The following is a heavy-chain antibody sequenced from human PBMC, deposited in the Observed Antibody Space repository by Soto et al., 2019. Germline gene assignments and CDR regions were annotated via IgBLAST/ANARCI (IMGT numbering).Heavy chain of an antibody. Sequence: GESLKISCKGSGYSFTSYWIGWVRQMPGKGLEWMGIIYPGDSDTRYSPSFQGQVTISADKSISTAYLQWSSLKASDTAMYYCARHYCSSTSCYPVYYYYYGMDVWGQGTTVTVS. V-gene: IGHV5-51*01. J-gene: IGHJ6*02. CDR2: IYPGDSDT. CDR1: GYSFTSYW. D-gene: IGHD2-2*01. CDR3: ARHYCSSTSCYPVYYYYYGMDV.